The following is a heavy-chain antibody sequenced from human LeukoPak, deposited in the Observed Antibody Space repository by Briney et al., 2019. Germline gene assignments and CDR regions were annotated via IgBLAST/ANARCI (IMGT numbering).Heavy chain of an antibody. CDR3: ARGGYYYLDV. CDR1: GGSISSTTFY. J-gene: IGHJ6*03. Sequence: PSETLSLTCTVSGGSISSTTFYWGWFRQPPGKGLEWIGTIYYSGSTYYNPSLKSRVTISVDTSKNQFSLKLSSVTAADTAVYYCARGGYYYLDVWGKGTTVTVSS. V-gene: IGHV4-39*07. CDR2: IYYSGST.